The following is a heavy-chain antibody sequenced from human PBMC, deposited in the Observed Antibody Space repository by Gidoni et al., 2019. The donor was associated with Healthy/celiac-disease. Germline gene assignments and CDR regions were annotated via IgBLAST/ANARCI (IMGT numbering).Heavy chain of an antibody. Sequence: QVQLVESGGGVVQPGRSLRLSCAASGFPFSSYAMHWVRQAPGKGLGWVAVISYEVSNKYYADSVKGRFTISRDNSKNTLYLKMNSLRAEDTAVYYCARDRERVAGDGLDYWGQGTLVTVSS. V-gene: IGHV3-30-3*01. CDR1: GFPFSSYA. D-gene: IGHD6-19*01. J-gene: IGHJ4*02. CDR2: ISYEVSNK. CDR3: ARDRERVAGDGLDY.